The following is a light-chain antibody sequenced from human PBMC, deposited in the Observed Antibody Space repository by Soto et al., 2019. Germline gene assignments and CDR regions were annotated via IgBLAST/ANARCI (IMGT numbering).Light chain of an antibody. Sequence: EIVLTQSPATLSSFPGDRVTLSCRASQYINTRLAWYQHRPGQAPRHLIYQTSIRAAGIPARLSASGTGTDFTLTISDVQPEDFAVYYCHQRQSWPRTFGQGRKV. CDR1: QYINTR. CDR2: QTS. CDR3: HQRQSWPRT. V-gene: IGKV3-11*01. J-gene: IGKJ1*01.